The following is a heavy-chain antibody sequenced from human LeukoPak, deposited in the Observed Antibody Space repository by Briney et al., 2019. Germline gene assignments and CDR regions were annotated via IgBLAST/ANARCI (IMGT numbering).Heavy chain of an antibody. J-gene: IGHJ4*02. CDR1: GFTFSSYA. D-gene: IGHD3-22*01. CDR3: AKDPNYYDSSGYLENFDY. Sequence: PGGSLRLSCAASGFTFSSYAMHWVRQAPGKGLEWVAVISYDGSNKYYADSVKGRFTISRDNSKNTLYLQMNSLRAEDTAVYYCAKDPNYYDSSGYLENFDYWGQGTLVTVSS. CDR2: ISYDGSNK. V-gene: IGHV3-30*04.